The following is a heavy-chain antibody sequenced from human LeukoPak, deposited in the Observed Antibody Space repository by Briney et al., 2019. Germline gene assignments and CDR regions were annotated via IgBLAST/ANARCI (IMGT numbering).Heavy chain of an antibody. CDR3: ARIGYSSSSLDY. CDR2: IKQDGSQK. Sequence: GGSLRLSCAASGFTFSNYWMTWVRQAPGKGLEWVANIKQDGSQKYYVDSVKGRFTISRDNAKISSYLQMNSLRAEDTAVYYCARIGYSSSSLDYWGQGTLVAVSS. V-gene: IGHV3-7*01. J-gene: IGHJ4*02. D-gene: IGHD6-6*01. CDR1: GFTFSNYW.